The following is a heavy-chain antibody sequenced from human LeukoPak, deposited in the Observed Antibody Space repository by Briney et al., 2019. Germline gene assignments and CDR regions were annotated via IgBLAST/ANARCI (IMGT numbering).Heavy chain of an antibody. CDR1: GFTFSSYA. CDR2: ISGSGGST. J-gene: IGHJ4*02. V-gene: IGHV3-23*01. Sequence: PGGSLRLSCAASGFTFSSYAMSWVRQAPGKWLEWVSAISGSGGSTYYADSVKGRFTISRDNSKNTLYLQMNSLRAEDTAVYYCAKRDHQSKYFDYWGQGTLVTVSS. CDR3: AKRDHQSKYFDY. D-gene: IGHD5/OR15-5a*01.